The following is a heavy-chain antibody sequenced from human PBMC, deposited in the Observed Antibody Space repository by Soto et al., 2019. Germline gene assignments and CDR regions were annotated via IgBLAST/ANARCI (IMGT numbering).Heavy chain of an antibody. CDR1: GGSFSGYF. CDR2: INPSGRP. J-gene: IGHJ3*02. CDR3: AGFPPGKDEPVAVSNAFDI. V-gene: IGHV4-34*02. Sequence: QVQLQQWGAGLVQPSETLSLTCGVYGGSFSGYFWNWIRQSPVKGLEWIGEINPSGRPNYNPSLKSRVTISVDTSKNQFSLKLGSVTAADTAMYYCAGFPPGKDEPVAVSNAFDIWCQGTMVTVSS. D-gene: IGHD6-19*01.